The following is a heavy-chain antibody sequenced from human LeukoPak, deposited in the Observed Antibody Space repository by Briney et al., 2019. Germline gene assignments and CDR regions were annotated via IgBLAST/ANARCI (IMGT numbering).Heavy chain of an antibody. Sequence: GGSLRLSCAASGFTFNKFAMNWVRQAPGKGLEWISYISGSSKIIHWAESLKGRFTISRDNAKNSLYLQMNSLRDEDTAVYYCARDYSSSGTFFGYYYGMDVWGQGTTVTVSS. CDR2: ISGSSKII. CDR3: ARDYSSSGTFFGYYYGMDV. D-gene: IGHD2-2*01. V-gene: IGHV3-48*02. CDR1: GFTFNKFA. J-gene: IGHJ6*02.